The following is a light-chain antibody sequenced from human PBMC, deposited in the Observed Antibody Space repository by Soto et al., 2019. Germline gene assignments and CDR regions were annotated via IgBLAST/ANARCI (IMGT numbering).Light chain of an antibody. CDR2: DAS. Sequence: AIHLTQSPSFLSASVGDRVTITCRASQGISSALAWYQHKPRRPPRVLIYDASSLQSGVPSRFSGSESGTECTLTISSLQPEDSATYYCQQWNSYPFTFGQGTRLEIK. V-gene: IGKV1-13*02. CDR3: QQWNSYPFT. J-gene: IGKJ5*01. CDR1: QGISSA.